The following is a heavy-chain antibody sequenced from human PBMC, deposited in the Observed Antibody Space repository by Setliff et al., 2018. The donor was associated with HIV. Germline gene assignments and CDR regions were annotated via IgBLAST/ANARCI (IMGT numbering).Heavy chain of an antibody. CDR3: ARDRIEVVVDGPHDVFDV. D-gene: IGHD2-15*01. Sequence: KSSETLSLTCTVSGDSIGYYYWSWIRQPAGRGLEWMGRIHTSGSTNYNPSLTSRGTLSVDTSKNQFFLKLTSLSAADTAVDYCARDRIEVVVDGPHDVFDVWGRGTTVTVSS. V-gene: IGHV4-4*07. CDR1: GDSIGYYY. CDR2: IHTSGST. J-gene: IGHJ3*01.